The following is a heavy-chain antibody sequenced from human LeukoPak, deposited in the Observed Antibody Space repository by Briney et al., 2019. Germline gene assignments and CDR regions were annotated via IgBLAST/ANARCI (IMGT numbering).Heavy chain of an antibody. CDR3: AVPTTVTTSGGAFGI. CDR1: GYTFTGYY. CDR2: IIPIFGTA. J-gene: IGHJ3*02. D-gene: IGHD4-11*01. Sequence: SVKVSCKASGYTFTGYYMHWVRQAPGQGLEWMGGIIPIFGTANYAQKFQGRVTITADESTSTAYMELSSLRSEDTAVYYCAVPTTVTTSGGAFGIWGQGTMVTVSS. V-gene: IGHV1-69*13.